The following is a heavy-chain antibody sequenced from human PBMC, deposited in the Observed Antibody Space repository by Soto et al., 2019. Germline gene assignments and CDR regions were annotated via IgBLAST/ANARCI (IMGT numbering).Heavy chain of an antibody. CDR1: GGSISSYY. V-gene: IGHV4-59*01. CDR3: ARRAPVGANTGDLYYYYGMDV. J-gene: IGHJ6*02. D-gene: IGHD1-26*01. Sequence: SETLSLTCTVSGGSISSYYWSWIRQPPGKGLEWIGYIYNSGSTNYNPSLQSRVTISVDTSKNQFSLKLSSVTAADTAVYYCARRAPVGANTGDLYYYYGMDVWGQGTTVTVSS. CDR2: IYNSGST.